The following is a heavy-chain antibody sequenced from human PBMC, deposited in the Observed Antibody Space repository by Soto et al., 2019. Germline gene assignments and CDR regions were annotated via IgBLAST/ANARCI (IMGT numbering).Heavy chain of an antibody. CDR3: AKEELLYTNHSYYGLEG. V-gene: IGHV3-30*18. Sequence: LIDSWGSSGFTLRRHTLDRVLPAPRKGVEWVAVISYDGSNKYYADSVKGRFNISRDNSKNTLYLQMNSLRAEDTAVYYCAKEELLYTNHSYYGLEGWCQGPTVTVFS. J-gene: IGHJ6*02. CDR2: ISYDGSNK. CDR1: GFTLRRHT. D-gene: IGHD1-7*01.